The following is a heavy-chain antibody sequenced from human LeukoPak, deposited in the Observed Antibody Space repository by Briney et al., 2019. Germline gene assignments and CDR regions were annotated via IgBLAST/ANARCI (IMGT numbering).Heavy chain of an antibody. V-gene: IGHV3-74*01. CDR2: FYSDGSRT. D-gene: IGHD2-2*01. J-gene: IGHJ3*02. Sequence: PGGSLRLSCAGSGFTLSSYWMHWVRQAPGKGLVWVSRFYSDGSRTNYADSVKGRFTISRDNAKNTVYLQMNSLRAEDTAVYYCARVVPAANDAFDIWGQGTMVTVSS. CDR1: GFTLSSYW. CDR3: ARVVPAANDAFDI.